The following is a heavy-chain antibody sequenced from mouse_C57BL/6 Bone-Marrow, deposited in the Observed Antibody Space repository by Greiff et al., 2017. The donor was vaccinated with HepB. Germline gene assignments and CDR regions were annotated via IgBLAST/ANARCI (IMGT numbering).Heavy chain of an antibody. V-gene: IGHV1-50*01. CDR2: IDLSDSYI. CDR1: GYTFISYW. CDR3: ARVDYDYDGVMDY. J-gene: IGHJ4*01. D-gene: IGHD2-4*01. Sequence: QVQLQQLGVERVKPGVSVKLSCKALGYTFISYWLPGGKQRPGQGLEWIGEIDLSDSYINYNQKFKGKATLTVDTSPSTAYMQLSSLTSEDSAVLYCARVDYDYDGVMDYWGQGTSVTVSS.